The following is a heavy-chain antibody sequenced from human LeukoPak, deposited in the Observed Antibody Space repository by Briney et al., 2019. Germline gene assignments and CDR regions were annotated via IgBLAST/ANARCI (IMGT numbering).Heavy chain of an antibody. V-gene: IGHV3-33*01. Sequence: SGGSLRLSCAASGFTFSSYGMHWVRQAPGKGLEWVAVIWYDGSNKYYADSVKGRFTISRDNSKNTLYLQMNSLRAGDTAVYYXXXXXXXXXXXXYYYYYGMDVWGQGTTVTVSS. CDR1: GFTFSSYG. CDR2: IWYDGSNK. J-gene: IGHJ6*02. CDR3: XXXXXXXXXXXYYYYYGMDV.